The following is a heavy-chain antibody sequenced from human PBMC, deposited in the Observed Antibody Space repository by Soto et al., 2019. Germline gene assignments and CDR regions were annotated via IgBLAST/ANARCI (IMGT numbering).Heavy chain of an antibody. D-gene: IGHD3-22*01. V-gene: IGHV1-69*13. CDR2: IIPIFGTA. J-gene: IGHJ3*02. CDR1: GGTFSSYA. CDR3: AREPRHYYYDSSGYYYTDAFDI. Sequence: SVKVSCKASGGTFSSYAISWVRQAPGQGLEWMGGIIPIFGTANYAQKFQGRVTITADESTSTAYMELSSLRSEDTAVYYCAREPRHYYYDSSGYYYTDAFDIWGQGTMVTVSS.